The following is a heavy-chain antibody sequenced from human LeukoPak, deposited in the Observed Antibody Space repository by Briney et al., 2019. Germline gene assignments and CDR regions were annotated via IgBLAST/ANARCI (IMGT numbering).Heavy chain of an antibody. D-gene: IGHD3-16*01. CDR1: GFTFSSDW. Sequence: GGSLRLSCAASGFTFSSDWMHWVRQAPGKGLVCVSYINGDGSSTNYADSVRGRFTISRDNAKKTLYLQMNSLRDEDTAVDYCVRGLDSWGLGTLVTVSS. CDR3: VRGLDS. V-gene: IGHV3-74*01. CDR2: INGDGSST. J-gene: IGHJ5*01.